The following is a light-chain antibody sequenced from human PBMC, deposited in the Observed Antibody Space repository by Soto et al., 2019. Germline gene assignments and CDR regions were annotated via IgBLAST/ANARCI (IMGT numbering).Light chain of an antibody. J-gene: IGKJ5*01. V-gene: IGKV3-20*01. CDR2: GAS. Sequence: EIVLTHSPGTLSLSPGEIATLSCRASQSVSSSYLAWYQQKPGQAPRLLIYGASSRATGIPDRFSGSGSGTDYTLTISRLEPEDFAVYFCQQSGNSPLTFGQGTRLEIK. CDR3: QQSGNSPLT. CDR1: QSVSSSY.